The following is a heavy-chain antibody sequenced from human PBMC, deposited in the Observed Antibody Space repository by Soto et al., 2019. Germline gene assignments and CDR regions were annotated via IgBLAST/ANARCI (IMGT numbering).Heavy chain of an antibody. CDR2: IFYSGPT. Sequence: SKNPYLTSTVPCYNITRTVHYWSWILQPPGKGLEWIGYIFYSGPTYYNPSLKSRVTISVDTSKTQFSLKLNSVTAADTAVYYCARDRVMLTFGGGSGEWGIDSWGQGTLVTVS. CDR1: CYNITRTVHY. CDR3: ARDRVMLTFGGGSGEWGIDS. J-gene: IGHJ4*02. D-gene: IGHD3-16*01. V-gene: IGHV4-31*03.